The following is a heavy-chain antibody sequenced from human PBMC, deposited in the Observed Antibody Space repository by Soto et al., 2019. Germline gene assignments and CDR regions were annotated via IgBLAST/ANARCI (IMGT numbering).Heavy chain of an antibody. CDR2: IIPIFGVP. V-gene: IGHV1-69*13. D-gene: IGHD5-18*01. Sequence: GASVKVSCKASGGTFSTSTISWVRQAPGQGLEWIGGIIPIFGVPNYAQKFQGRVTITADESTSTAYMELSSLRSEDTAPYYCAKGDMVKNNYYYYGIDVWGAGTTVTVYS. CDR1: GGTFSTST. J-gene: IGHJ6*04. CDR3: AKGDMVKNNYYYYGIDV.